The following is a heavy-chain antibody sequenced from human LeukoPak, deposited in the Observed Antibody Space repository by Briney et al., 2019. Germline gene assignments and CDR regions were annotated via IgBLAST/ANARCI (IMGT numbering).Heavy chain of an antibody. V-gene: IGHV3-48*03. CDR1: GFTFSSYE. Sequence: GGSLRLSCAASGFTFSSYEMNWVRQAPGKGLEWVSYISSSGSTIYYADSVKGRFTISRDNAKNSLYLQMNSLRAEDTAVYYCARDIFPKAVTTWGHYFDYWGQGTLVTVSS. CDR3: ARDIFPKAVTTWGHYFDY. CDR2: ISSSGSTI. J-gene: IGHJ4*02. D-gene: IGHD4-17*01.